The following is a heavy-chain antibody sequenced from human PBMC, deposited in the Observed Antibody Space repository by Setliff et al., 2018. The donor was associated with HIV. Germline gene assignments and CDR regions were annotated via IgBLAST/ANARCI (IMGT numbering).Heavy chain of an antibody. CDR1: GGSISSGSYY. CDR3: ARGYSSGWTGYFDY. D-gene: IGHD6-19*01. J-gene: IGHJ4*02. V-gene: IGHV4-39*07. Sequence: PSETLSLTCTVSGGSISSGSYYWGWIRQPPGKGLEWIGSIYYSGSTYYSPSLRSRVTISVDRSKNQFSLRLSSVTAADTAVYYCARGYSSGWTGYFDYWGQGTLVTVSS. CDR2: IYYSGST.